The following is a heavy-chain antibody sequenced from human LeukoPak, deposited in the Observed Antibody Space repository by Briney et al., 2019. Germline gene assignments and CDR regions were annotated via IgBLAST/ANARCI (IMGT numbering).Heavy chain of an antibody. V-gene: IGHV3-21*01. D-gene: IGHD1-14*01. J-gene: IGHJ6*02. CDR3: ATGFSRPYYYGMDV. CDR1: GFTFSSYS. CDR2: IGSSSSYI. Sequence: GGSLRLSCAASGFTFSSYSMNWVRQAPGKGLEWVSSIGSSSSYIYYADSVKGRFTISRDNAKNSLYLQMNSLRAEDTAVYYCATGFSRPYYYGMDVWGQGTTVTVSS.